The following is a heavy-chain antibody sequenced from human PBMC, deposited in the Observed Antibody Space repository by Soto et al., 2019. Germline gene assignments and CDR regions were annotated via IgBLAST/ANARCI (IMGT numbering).Heavy chain of an antibody. CDR3: ARVTSSDIVVVPAAPSYCDY. CDR2: IYYSGST. V-gene: IGHV4-30-4*01. Sequence: PSETLSLTCTVSGGSISSGDYYWSWIRQPPGKGLEWIGYIYYSGSTYYNPSLKSRVTISVDTSKNHFSLKLRSVTAADTAVYYCARVTSSDIVVVPAAPSYCDYWGQRTLVTVSA. D-gene: IGHD2-2*01. J-gene: IGHJ4*02. CDR1: GGSISSGDYY.